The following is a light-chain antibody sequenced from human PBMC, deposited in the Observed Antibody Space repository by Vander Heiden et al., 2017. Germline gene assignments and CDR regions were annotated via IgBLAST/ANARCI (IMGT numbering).Light chain of an antibody. CDR1: SSDVGGYNF. V-gene: IGLV2-14*01. CDR3: SSYTTSSTVV. CDR2: EVS. Sequence: QSALTQPASGSGSPGQSITISCTGTSSDVGGYNFVSWSQQHPGKAPKLIIYEVSNRPSGVSNRFSGSKSGNTASLTISGLQAEDEADYYCSSYTTSSTVVFGGGTKLTVL. J-gene: IGLJ3*02.